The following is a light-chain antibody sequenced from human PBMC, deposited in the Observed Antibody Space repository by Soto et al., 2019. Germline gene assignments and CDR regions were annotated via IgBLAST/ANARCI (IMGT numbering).Light chain of an antibody. CDR1: QSLGIW. CDR2: DAS. Sequence: DIQMTQSPSTLSASVGDRVTITCRASQSLGIWLAWHQQKPGKAPKLLIYDASPLKSGVPSRFSGSGSGTKFTLTISSLQPDDFATYYCQEYNSYSGTFGQGTKVEVK. CDR3: QEYNSYSGT. V-gene: IGKV1-5*01. J-gene: IGKJ1*01.